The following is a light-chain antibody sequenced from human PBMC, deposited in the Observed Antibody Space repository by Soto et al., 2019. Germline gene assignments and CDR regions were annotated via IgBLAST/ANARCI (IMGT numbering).Light chain of an antibody. J-gene: IGKJ1*01. V-gene: IGKV1-5*01. CDR3: QQYNSYSPAT. CDR1: QSIRRW. Sequence: DIQMTQSPSMLSASVGDRVTTACRASQSIRRWLAWYQQKPGKAPKLLIFDASTLESGVPSRFSGRGSETEFTLTTSSLQPDDFATYYCQQYNSYSPATFGQGTKVDIK. CDR2: DAS.